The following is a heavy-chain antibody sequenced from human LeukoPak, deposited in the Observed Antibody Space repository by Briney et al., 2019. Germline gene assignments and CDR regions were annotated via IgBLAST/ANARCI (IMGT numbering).Heavy chain of an antibody. V-gene: IGHV4-34*01. CDR3: ASGVDISGVINY. CDR2: INHSGST. J-gene: IGHJ4*02. Sequence: SETLSLTCAVYGGSFSGYYWSWIRQPPGKGLEWIGEINHSGSTNYNPSLKSRVTISVDTSKNQFSLKLSSVTAADTAVYYCASGVDISGVINYWGQGTLVTVSS. D-gene: IGHD2-2*03. CDR1: GGSFSGYY.